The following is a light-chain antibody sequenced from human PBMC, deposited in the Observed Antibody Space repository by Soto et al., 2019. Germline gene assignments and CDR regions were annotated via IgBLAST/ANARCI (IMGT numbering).Light chain of an antibody. CDR1: QSVSSN. CDR2: GAS. Sequence: EIVMTQSPATLSVSPGERVTLSCRASQSVSSNLAWYQQKPGQSPRLLIYGASTRATGIPARFSGSGSGTEFTLTISSLQPDDFATYYCQQYNSYSSWTFGQGTKVDIK. J-gene: IGKJ1*01. V-gene: IGKV3-15*01. CDR3: QQYNSYSSWT.